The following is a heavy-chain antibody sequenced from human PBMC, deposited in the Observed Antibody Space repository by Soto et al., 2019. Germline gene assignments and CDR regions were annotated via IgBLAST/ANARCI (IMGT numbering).Heavy chain of an antibody. CDR2: IIPIFGTA. Sequence: SVKVSCKASGGTFSSYAISWVRQAPGQGLEWMGGIIPIFGTANYAQKFQGRVTITADESTSTAYMELSSLRSEDTAVYYCARDRPQYSSSWYERREDYYYGMDVWGQGTTVTVSS. V-gene: IGHV1-69*13. CDR3: ARDRPQYSSSWYERREDYYYGMDV. CDR1: GGTFSSYA. D-gene: IGHD6-13*01. J-gene: IGHJ6*02.